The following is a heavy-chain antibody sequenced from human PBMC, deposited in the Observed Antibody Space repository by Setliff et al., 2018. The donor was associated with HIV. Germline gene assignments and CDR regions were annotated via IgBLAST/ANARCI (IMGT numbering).Heavy chain of an antibody. CDR2: IYQSGSS. CDR1: GYSISSGYY. D-gene: IGHD3-9*01. CDR3: ARRWGDILTGPDTFDI. Sequence: SETLSLTCAVSGYSISSGYYWGWIRQPPGKGLEWIGNIYQSGSSYSNPSHKSRVTISIDTSKNQFSLKLSPVTAADTAVYYCARRWGDILTGPDTFDIWGQGTMVTVSS. J-gene: IGHJ3*02. V-gene: IGHV4-38-2*01.